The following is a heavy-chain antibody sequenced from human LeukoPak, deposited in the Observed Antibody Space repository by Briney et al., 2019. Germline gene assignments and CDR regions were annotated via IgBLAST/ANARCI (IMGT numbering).Heavy chain of an antibody. CDR2: IYYSGST. Sequence: SETLSLTCTVSGGSISSSSYCWGWIRQPPGKGLEWIVNIYYSGSTYYNPSLKSRVTISVDTSKNQFSLKLSSVTAADTAVYYCARTRSWLPFEYWGQGTLVTVSS. J-gene: IGHJ4*02. D-gene: IGHD5-12*01. CDR1: GGSISSSSYC. CDR3: ARTRSWLPFEY. V-gene: IGHV4-39*07.